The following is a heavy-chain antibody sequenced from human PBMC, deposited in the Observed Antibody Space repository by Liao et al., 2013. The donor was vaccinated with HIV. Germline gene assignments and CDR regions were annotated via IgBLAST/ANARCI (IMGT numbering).Heavy chain of an antibody. CDR3: ARGSRRDFWSGYMIDY. Sequence: QVQLQQWGAGLLKPSETLSLSCAVYGGSFRGYYWSWIRQPPGKGLEWIGEINYSGSTNYNPSLKSRVTISVDTSKKQFSLKLSSVTAADTAVYYCARGSRRDFWSGYMIDYWGQGTLVTVSP. J-gene: IGHJ4*02. CDR1: GGSFRGYY. V-gene: IGHV4-34*01. CDR2: INYSGST. D-gene: IGHD3-3*01.